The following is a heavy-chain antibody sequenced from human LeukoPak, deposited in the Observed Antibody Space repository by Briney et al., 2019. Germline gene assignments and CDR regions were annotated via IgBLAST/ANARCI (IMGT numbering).Heavy chain of an antibody. D-gene: IGHD3-22*01. J-gene: IGHJ1*01. CDR3: AGGEGAYYYDSSGYYYSEYFQH. CDR1: GYTFTSYG. Sequence: ASVKVSCKASGYTFTSYGISWVRQAPGQGLEWMGWISAYNGNTNYAQKLQGRVTMTTDTSTSTAYMELRSLRSDDTAVYYCAGGEGAYYYDSSGYYYSEYFQHWGQGTLVTVSS. CDR2: ISAYNGNT. V-gene: IGHV1-18*01.